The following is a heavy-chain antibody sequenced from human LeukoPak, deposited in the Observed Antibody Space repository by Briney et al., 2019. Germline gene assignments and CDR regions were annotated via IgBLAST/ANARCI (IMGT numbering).Heavy chain of an antibody. D-gene: IGHD2-2*02. CDR3: AREIVVVPAAIRSNDY. CDR2: IRYDGSNK. CDR1: GFTFSSYG. Sequence: XGSLRLSCAASGFTFSSYGMHWVRQAPGKGLEGVAFIRYDGSNKYYADSVKGRFTISRDNSKNTLYLQMNSLRAEDTAVYYCAREIVVVPAAIRSNDYWGQGTLVTVSS. V-gene: IGHV3-30*02. J-gene: IGHJ4*02.